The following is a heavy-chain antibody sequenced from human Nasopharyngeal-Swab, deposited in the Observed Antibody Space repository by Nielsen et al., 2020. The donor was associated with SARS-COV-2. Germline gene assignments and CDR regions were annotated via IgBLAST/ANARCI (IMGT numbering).Heavy chain of an antibody. CDR1: GLPLGNFD. CDR2: ISGSGGGT. J-gene: IGHJ4*02. V-gene: IGHV3-23*01. CDR3: AKDKEDLRGVGSYDY. D-gene: IGHD3-10*01. Sequence: GESLLIPCVGSGLPLGNFDLGWVPQPPGKGLEGGSHISGSGGGTYYTDSVKGRFTFSRDNPKNTLHLHMSSLRAEDTAVYYCAKDKEDLRGVGSYDYWGQGILGTVSS.